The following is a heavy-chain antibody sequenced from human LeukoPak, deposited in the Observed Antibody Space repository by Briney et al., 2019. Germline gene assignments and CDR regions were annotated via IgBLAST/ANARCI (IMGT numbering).Heavy chain of an antibody. Sequence: SGTLSLTCAVSGGSISSSRWWSWVGQPPGKGLEWIGEIYHSGITNYNPSLKSRVTISVDTSKNQFSLKLSSVTAADTAVYYCAREEWMATKPSFIDYWGQGTLVTVSS. CDR2: IYHSGIT. D-gene: IGHD5-24*01. J-gene: IGHJ4*02. V-gene: IGHV4-4*02. CDR1: GGSISSSRW. CDR3: AREEWMATKPSFIDY.